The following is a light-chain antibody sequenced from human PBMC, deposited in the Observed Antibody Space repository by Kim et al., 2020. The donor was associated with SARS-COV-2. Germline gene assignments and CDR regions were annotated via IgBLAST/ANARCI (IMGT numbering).Light chain of an antibody. J-gene: IGLJ1*01. CDR2: DVT. CDR1: STDVGGYNY. V-gene: IGLV2-14*03. Sequence: QSALTQPASVSGSPGQSITISCTGTSTDVGGYNYVSWYQQHPGKAPKLLIYDVTNRPSGVSNRFSGSKYGNTASLTISGLQAEDEADYYCSSYTSSSPLEFGTATKVTVL. CDR3: SSYTSSSPLE.